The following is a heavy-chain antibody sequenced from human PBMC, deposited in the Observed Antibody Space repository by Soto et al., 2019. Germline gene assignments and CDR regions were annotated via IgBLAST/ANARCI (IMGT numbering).Heavy chain of an antibody. CDR3: AAGGYYYDSSGYYSYYYYYGMDV. J-gene: IGHJ6*02. CDR1: GFTFTSSA. D-gene: IGHD3-22*01. Sequence: GASVKVSCKASGFTFTSSAMQWVRQARGQRLEWIGWIVVGSGNTNYAQKFQERVTITRDMSTSTAYMELSSLRSEDTAVYYCAAGGYYYDSSGYYSYYYYYGMDVWG. CDR2: IVVGSGNT. V-gene: IGHV1-58*02.